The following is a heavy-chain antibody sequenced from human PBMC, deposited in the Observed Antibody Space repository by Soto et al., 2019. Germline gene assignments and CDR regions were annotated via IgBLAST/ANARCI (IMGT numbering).Heavy chain of an antibody. CDR2: INAGNGNT. V-gene: IGHV1-3*01. CDR1: GGTFSSYA. J-gene: IGHJ4*02. CDR3: ARDWPYFDY. Sequence: GASVKVSCKASGGTFSSYAISWVRQAPGQRLEWMGWINAGNGNTKYSQKFQGRVTITRDTSASTAYMELSSLRSEDTAVYYCARDWPYFDYWGQGTLVTVSS.